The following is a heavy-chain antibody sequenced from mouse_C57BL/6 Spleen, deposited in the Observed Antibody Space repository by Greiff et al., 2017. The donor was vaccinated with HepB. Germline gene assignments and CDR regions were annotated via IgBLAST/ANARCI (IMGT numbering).Heavy chain of an antibody. D-gene: IGHD1-1*01. CDR3: AREGLLQRYFDV. J-gene: IGHJ1*03. CDR1: GFSLTSYG. CDR2: IWSGGST. Sequence: VKLMESGPGLVQPSQSLSITCTVSGFSLTSYGVHWVRQSPGKGLEWLGVIWSGGSTDYNAAFISRLSISKDNSKSQVFFKMNSQQADDTAIYYCAREGLLQRYFDVWGTGTTVTVSS. V-gene: IGHV2-2*01.